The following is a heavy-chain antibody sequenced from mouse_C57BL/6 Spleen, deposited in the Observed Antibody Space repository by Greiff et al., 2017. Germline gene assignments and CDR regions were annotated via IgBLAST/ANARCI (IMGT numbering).Heavy chain of an antibody. CDR3: ARGGITAGGYFDC. V-gene: IGHV5-17*01. CDR2: ISSGSSTI. D-gene: IGHD1-1*01. CDR1: GFTFSDYG. J-gene: IGHJ2*01. Sequence: EVKLVESGGGLVKPGGSLKLSCAASGFTFSDYGMHWVRQAPEKGLEWVAYISSGSSTIYYADTVKGRFTISRDNAKNTLYLQMTSLRSEDTAMYYCARGGITAGGYFDCWGQGTTLTVSS.